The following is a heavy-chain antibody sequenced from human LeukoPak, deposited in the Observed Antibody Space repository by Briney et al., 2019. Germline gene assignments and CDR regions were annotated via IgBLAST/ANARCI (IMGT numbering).Heavy chain of an antibody. CDR2: INHSGST. CDR1: GGSFSGYY. J-gene: IGHJ6*03. V-gene: IGHV4-34*01. D-gene: IGHD3-10*01. Sequence: KPSETLSLTCAVYGGSFSGYYWSWIRQPPGKGLEWIGEINHSGSTNYNLSLKSRVTISVDTSKIQFSLKLSSVTAADTAVYYCARVRVQRYSTYYYGSGCYYYMDVWGKGTTVTVSS. CDR3: ARVRVQRYSTYYYGSGCYYYMDV.